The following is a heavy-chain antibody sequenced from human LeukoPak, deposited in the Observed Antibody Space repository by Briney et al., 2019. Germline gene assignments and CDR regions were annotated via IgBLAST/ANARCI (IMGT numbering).Heavy chain of an antibody. Sequence: PGGSLRLSCAASGFTVSSNYMSWVRQAPGRGLEWVSVIYTGGITKHADSVKGRFTISRDNSKSTVYLQMNNLSDEDTGVYFCARENLVHWGQGTLVIVSS. V-gene: IGHV3-53*01. CDR3: ARENLVH. J-gene: IGHJ4*02. CDR1: GFTVSSNY. D-gene: IGHD1-14*01. CDR2: IYTGGIT.